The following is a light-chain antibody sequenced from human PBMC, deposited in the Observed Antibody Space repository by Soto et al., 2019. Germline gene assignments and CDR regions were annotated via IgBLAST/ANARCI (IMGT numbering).Light chain of an antibody. CDR2: DVS. J-gene: IGLJ3*02. Sequence: QSVLTQPASVSGSPGQSITISCTGTSSDVGAYNYVSWYQQHPGKAPKLVIYDVSNRPSGVSDHFSGSKSGNTASLTISGLQAEDEADYYCSSYTSSNTLVFGGGTKLTVL. CDR1: SSDVGAYNY. CDR3: SSYTSSNTLV. V-gene: IGLV2-14*01.